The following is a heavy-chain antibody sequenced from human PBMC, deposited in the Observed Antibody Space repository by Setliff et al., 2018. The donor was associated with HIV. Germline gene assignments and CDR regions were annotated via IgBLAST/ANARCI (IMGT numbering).Heavy chain of an antibody. V-gene: IGHV3-23*01. J-gene: IGHJ2*01. D-gene: IGHD3-16*02. CDR2: VSGSSDNA. CDR1: GFTFSSYA. CDR3: AKSSFRFFEDLSDWYFDL. Sequence: PGGSLRLSCAASGFTFSSYAMSWVRQAPGKGLEWVSVVSGSSDNAFYADSVKGRFTTSRDNSKNTVFLQMNNLRVEDTALYYCAKSSFRFFEDLSDWYFDLWGRGTLVTV.